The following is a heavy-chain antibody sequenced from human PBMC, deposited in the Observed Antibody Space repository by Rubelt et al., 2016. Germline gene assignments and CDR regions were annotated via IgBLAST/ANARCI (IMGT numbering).Heavy chain of an antibody. CDR3: ARYGKFDP. CDR2: INPYSGVT. CDR1: GYAFTGDY. V-gene: IGHV1-2*06. J-gene: IGHJ5*02. Sequence: QVQLVQSGAEVQKPGASVKVSCKASGYAFTGDYIHWVRQAPGQGLEWMGRINPYSGVTDYAQKFQGRVTMTRATSISTAYMQLSSLGSDDTAVYYCARYGKFDPWGQGTLVFVSS. D-gene: IGHD4-17*01.